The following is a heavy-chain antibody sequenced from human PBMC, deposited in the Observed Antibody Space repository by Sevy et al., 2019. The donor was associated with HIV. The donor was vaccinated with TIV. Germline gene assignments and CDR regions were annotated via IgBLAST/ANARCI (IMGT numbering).Heavy chain of an antibody. CDR1: GYTFTGQY. CDR3: ARDLRLRAYSYGSFDY. D-gene: IGHD5-18*01. V-gene: IGHV1-2*02. J-gene: IGHJ4*02. CDR2: INPNSGGT. Sequence: VSVKVSCKASGYTFTGQYIHWVRQAPGQGLEWMGWINPNSGGTNYRQDFQGRVTLTRDTSITTAYMELSGLKSDDTAIYYCARDLRLRAYSYGSFDYWGQGTLVTVSS.